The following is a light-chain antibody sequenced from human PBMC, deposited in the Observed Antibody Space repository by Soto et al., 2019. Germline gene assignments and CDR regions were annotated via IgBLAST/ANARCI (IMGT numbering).Light chain of an antibody. V-gene: IGKV3-15*01. CDR1: QSVSSN. CDR3: HQYNNWLT. J-gene: IGKJ4*01. Sequence: EIVMTQSPATLSVSPGERATLSCRASQSVSSNLAWYQQKPGQAPRLLIYGASTRATGIPARFSGSGSGTEFTITISRLQYEDFAVYYCHQYNNWLTFGGGTKVEIK. CDR2: GAS.